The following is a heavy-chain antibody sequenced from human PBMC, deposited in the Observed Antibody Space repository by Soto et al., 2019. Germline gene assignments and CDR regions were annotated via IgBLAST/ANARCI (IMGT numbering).Heavy chain of an antibody. V-gene: IGHV3-64*01. Sequence: GGSLRLSCAASGFTFSSYAMHWVRQAPGKGLVYVSRISSNGVGTYYANSVQGRFTISRDNSKNTVYLQMGSLRPEDMAVYYCARRARPDFYYMDVWGKGTTVTVSS. J-gene: IGHJ6*03. D-gene: IGHD6-6*01. CDR3: ARRARPDFYYMDV. CDR2: ISSNGVGT. CDR1: GFTFSSYA.